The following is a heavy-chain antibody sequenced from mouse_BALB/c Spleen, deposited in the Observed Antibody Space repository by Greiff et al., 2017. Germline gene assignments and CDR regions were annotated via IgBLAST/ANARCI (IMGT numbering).Heavy chain of an antibody. J-gene: IGHJ2*01. CDR3: ARERGDY. CDR1: GYTFTSYW. V-gene: IGHV1-69*02. Sequence: VQLQQPGAELVKPGASVKLSCKASGYTFTSYWMHWVKQRPGQGLEWIGEIDPSDSYTNYNQKFKGKATLTVDKSSSTAYMQLSSLTSEDSAVYYCARERGDYWGQGTTLTVSS. CDR2: IDPSDSYT.